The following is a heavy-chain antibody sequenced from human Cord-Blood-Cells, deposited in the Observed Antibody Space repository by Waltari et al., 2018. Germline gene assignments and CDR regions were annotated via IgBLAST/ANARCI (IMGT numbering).Heavy chain of an antibody. D-gene: IGHD1-26*01. V-gene: IGHV1-69*01. J-gene: IGHJ4*02. CDR2: IIPICGTA. CDR1: DGTYSSYA. Sequence: QVQLVQSGAEVKNPGPWGKVSCKASDGTYSSYATSWVRQAPGQGLEWMGGIIPICGTANYAQKFQGRVTITADESTSTAYMELSSLRSEDTAVYYCARQTGYRGSYPDYWGQGTLVTVSS. CDR3: ARQTGYRGSYPDY.